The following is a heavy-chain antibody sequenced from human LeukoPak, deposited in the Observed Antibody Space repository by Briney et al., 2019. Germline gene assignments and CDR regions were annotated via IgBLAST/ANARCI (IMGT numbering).Heavy chain of an antibody. V-gene: IGHV4-59*01. Sequence: PSETLSLTCTVSGGSISSYYWSWIRQPPGKGLEWIGYIYYSGSTNYNPSLKSRVTISVDTSKNQFSLKLSSVTAADTAVYYCARAPPQWCSGGSCYSPTLFDIWGQGTMVTVSS. CDR1: GGSISSYY. CDR3: ARAPPQWCSGGSCYSPTLFDI. J-gene: IGHJ3*02. CDR2: IYYSGST. D-gene: IGHD2-15*01.